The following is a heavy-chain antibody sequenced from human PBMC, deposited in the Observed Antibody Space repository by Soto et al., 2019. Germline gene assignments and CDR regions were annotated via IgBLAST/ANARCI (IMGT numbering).Heavy chain of an antibody. Sequence: SETLSLTCTVSGDSIRSSSYWGWIRQPPGKGLEWIGSIYSTGNTYYNPSLNSQVTISVDTSKNQFSLKLSSVTAADTAVYFCARQSEYYYASGRAAPLYGMDVWGQGTTVT. CDR1: GDSIRSSSY. V-gene: IGHV4-39*01. J-gene: IGHJ6*02. CDR3: ARQSEYYYASGRAAPLYGMDV. D-gene: IGHD3-10*01. CDR2: IYSTGNT.